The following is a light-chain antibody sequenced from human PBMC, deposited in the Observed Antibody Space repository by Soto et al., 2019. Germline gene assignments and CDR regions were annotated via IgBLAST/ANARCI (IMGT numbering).Light chain of an antibody. CDR2: AAS. J-gene: IGKJ1*01. CDR1: QGIRDD. V-gene: IGKV1-6*01. CDR3: LQDYIYTWT. Sequence: AIQMTQSPSSLSASVGDRVTITCRASQGIRDDLGWYQQKPGKAPKLLIYAASTLVSGVPSRFSGSGSGTAFTLTISSLQPEDFATYYCLQDYIYTWTFGQGTKVDIK.